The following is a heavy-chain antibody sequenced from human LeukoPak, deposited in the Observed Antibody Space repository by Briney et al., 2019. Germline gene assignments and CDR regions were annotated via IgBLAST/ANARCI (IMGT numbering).Heavy chain of an antibody. V-gene: IGHV3-23*01. J-gene: IGHJ4*02. CDR3: ATRGY. CDR1: GFTFSIYA. Sequence: GGSLRLSCAASGFTFSIYAMSWVRQAPGKGLEWVSTISASGGSTYYADSVKSRFTISRDNAKNTLYLQMNSLRAEDTAIYYCATRGYWGQGTLVTVSS. CDR2: ISASGGST.